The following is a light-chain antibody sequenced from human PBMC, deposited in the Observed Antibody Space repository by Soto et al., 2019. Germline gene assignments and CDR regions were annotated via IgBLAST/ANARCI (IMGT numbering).Light chain of an antibody. CDR2: KTH. V-gene: IGLV1-47*01. J-gene: IGLJ3*02. Sequence: QSVLPQPPSASGTPGQTVTISWSGSSSNVGSQFVYWYQQIPGTAPKLLIYKTHQRPAGVPDRFSGSKSGSSASLAISGLRSEDEADYYCAAWDDSLRWVFGGGTKLTVL. CDR3: AAWDDSLRWV. CDR1: SSNVGSQF.